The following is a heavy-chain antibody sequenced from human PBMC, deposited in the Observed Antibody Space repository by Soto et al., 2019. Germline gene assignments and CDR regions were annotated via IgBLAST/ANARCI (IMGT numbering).Heavy chain of an antibody. Sequence: GESLKISCKGSGYSFTSYWIGWVRQMPGKGLEWMGIIYPGDSDTRYSPSFQGQVTISADKSISTAYLQWSSLKASDTAMYYCARLSGSSGYYYGYYYYGMDVWGQGTTVTVSS. V-gene: IGHV5-51*01. J-gene: IGHJ6*02. CDR1: GYSFTSYW. CDR2: IYPGDSDT. CDR3: ARLSGSSGYYYGYYYYGMDV. D-gene: IGHD3-22*01.